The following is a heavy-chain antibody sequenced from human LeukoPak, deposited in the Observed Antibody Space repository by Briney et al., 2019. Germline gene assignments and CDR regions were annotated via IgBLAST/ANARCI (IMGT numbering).Heavy chain of an antibody. V-gene: IGHV3-74*01. CDR1: GFTFSSHW. D-gene: IGHD5-12*01. CDR3: ARVVATVHYFDN. CDR2: TESDGSST. J-gene: IGHJ4*02. Sequence: GGSLRLSCTASGFTFSSHWMHWVRHAPGKGLVWVSRTESDGSSTSYADSVKGRFTISRDNAKSTLYLQMNSLRAEDTAVYYCARVVATVHYFDNWGQGTLVTVSS.